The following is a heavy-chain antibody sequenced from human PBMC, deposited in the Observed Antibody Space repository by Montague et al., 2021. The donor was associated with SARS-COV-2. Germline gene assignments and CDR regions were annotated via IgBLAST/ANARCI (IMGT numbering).Heavy chain of an antibody. V-gene: IGHV4-39*01. Sequence: SETLSLTCTVSGGSISNSIYYWGWIRQPPGKGLEWIGSIYYTGSTYYNPSLKSRVTISMNTSNNQFFLKLTSVTAADTAVYYCARPGRGYSYGLDAFEVWGQGKMVTLSS. J-gene: IGHJ3*01. CDR1: GGSISNSIYY. CDR3: ARPGRGYSYGLDAFEV. CDR2: IYYTGST. D-gene: IGHD5-18*01.